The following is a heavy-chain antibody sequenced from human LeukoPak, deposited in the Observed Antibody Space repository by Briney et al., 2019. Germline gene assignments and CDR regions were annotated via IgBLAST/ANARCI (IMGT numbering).Heavy chain of an antibody. J-gene: IGHJ4*02. CDR2: INHSGST. V-gene: IGHV4-34*01. CDR1: GGSFSGYY. D-gene: IGHD5-18*01. Sequence: PSETLSLTCAVYGGSFSGYYWSWIRQPPGKGLEWIGEINHSGSTNYNPSLKSRVTISVDTSKNQFSPKLSSVTAADTAVYYCARAGQLWLIATFDYWGQGTLVTVSS. CDR3: ARAGQLWLIATFDY.